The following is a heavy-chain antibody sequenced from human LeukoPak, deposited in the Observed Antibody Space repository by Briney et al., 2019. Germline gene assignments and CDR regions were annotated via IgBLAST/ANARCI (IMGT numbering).Heavy chain of an antibody. Sequence: PSQTLSLTCSVSGDSISSSNYYWHWIRLSPGKGLEWIGYIFHSGTTYSNPSLKSQVAISIDTSKNQFSLKLSSVTAADTAVYYCARGRCEDCSNFEEDYWGQGTLVTVSS. D-gene: IGHD2-2*01. CDR2: IFHSGTT. CDR1: GDSISSSNYY. CDR3: ARGRCEDCSNFEEDY. J-gene: IGHJ4*02. V-gene: IGHV4-30-4*08.